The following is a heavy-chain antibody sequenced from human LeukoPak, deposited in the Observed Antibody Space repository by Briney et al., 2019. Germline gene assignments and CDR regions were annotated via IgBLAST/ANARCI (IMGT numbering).Heavy chain of an antibody. CDR1: GFTFSSYS. D-gene: IGHD1-1*01. CDR2: ISSSSSYI. J-gene: IGHJ6*03. CDR3: ARDGTPGYYYYMDV. V-gene: IGHV3-21*01. Sequence: GGSLRLSCAASGFTFSSYSMNWVRQAPGKGLEWVSSISSSSSYIYYADSVKGRFTISRDNAKNSLYLQMNSLRAEDTAVYYCARDGTPGYYYYMDVWGKGTTVTVSS.